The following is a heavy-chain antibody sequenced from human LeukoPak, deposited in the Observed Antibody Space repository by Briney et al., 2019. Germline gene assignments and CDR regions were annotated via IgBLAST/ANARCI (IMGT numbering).Heavy chain of an antibody. Sequence: SGGSLRLSCAASGFTFSSYGMHWVRQAPGKGLEWVPFIRYDGSNKYYADSVKGRFTISRDNSKNTLYLQMNSLRGEDTAVYYCAKGLTLFDYWGQGTLVTVSS. CDR1: GFTFSSYG. V-gene: IGHV3-30*02. CDR3: AKGLTLFDY. CDR2: IRYDGSNK. J-gene: IGHJ4*02.